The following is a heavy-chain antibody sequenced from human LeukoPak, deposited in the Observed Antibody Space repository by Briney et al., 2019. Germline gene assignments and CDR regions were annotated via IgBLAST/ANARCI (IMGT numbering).Heavy chain of an antibody. V-gene: IGHV3-23*01. D-gene: IGHD6-19*01. CDR1: GFTFSSYA. CDR3: ARDQGKQWLKQIYDY. CDR2: ISGSGGST. Sequence: GGSLRLSCAASGFTFSSYAMSWVRQAPGKGLEWVSTISGSGGSTYYADSVKGRFTISRDNSKNTVYLQMNSLRAEDTAVYYCARDQGKQWLKQIYDYWGQGTLVTVSS. J-gene: IGHJ4*02.